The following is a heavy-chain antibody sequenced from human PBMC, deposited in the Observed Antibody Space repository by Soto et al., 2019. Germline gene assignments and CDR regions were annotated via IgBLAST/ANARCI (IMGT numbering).Heavy chain of an antibody. J-gene: IGHJ5*02. CDR1: GFTFSSYW. Sequence: AGGSLRLSCAASGFTFSSYWMHWVRQAPGKGLVWVSRINSDGSSTSYADSVKGRFTISRDNAKNTLYLQMNSLRAEDTAVYYCARGLRTAAREVVTANSNWFDPWGQGTLVTVSS. V-gene: IGHV3-74*01. CDR3: ARGLRTAAREVVTANSNWFDP. CDR2: INSDGSST. D-gene: IGHD2-21*02.